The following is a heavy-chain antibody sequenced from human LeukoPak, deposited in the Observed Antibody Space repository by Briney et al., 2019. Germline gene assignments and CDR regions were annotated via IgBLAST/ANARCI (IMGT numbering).Heavy chain of an antibody. CDR2: INWNGGST. D-gene: IGHD6-13*01. V-gene: IGHV3-20*04. Sequence: HGGSLRHSCAASGFTFDDYGMSWVRPAPGKGLEWVSGINWNGGSTGYADTVKGRFTISRDNDKNSLYLQMNSLRAEDTALYYCARARYSSSWFGGFDYWGQGTLVTVSS. CDR3: ARARYSSSWFGGFDY. J-gene: IGHJ4*02. CDR1: GFTFDDYG.